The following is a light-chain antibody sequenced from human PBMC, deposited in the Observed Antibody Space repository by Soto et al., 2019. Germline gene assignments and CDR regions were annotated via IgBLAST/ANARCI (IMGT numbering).Light chain of an antibody. J-gene: IGKJ4*01. CDR1: QSVSRD. Sequence: EIVLTQSPGTLSLSPGERATLSCRASQSVSRDLAWYQQKHGQAPRLLIYDASKRATGIPDRFSGSGSGTAFTLTISSLEPEDFAVYYCQQRSDWPPLTFGGGTKVEVK. V-gene: IGKV3-11*01. CDR3: QQRSDWPPLT. CDR2: DAS.